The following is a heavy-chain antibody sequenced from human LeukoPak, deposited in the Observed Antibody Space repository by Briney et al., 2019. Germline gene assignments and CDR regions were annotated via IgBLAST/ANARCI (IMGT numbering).Heavy chain of an antibody. V-gene: IGHV1-69*13. J-gene: IGHJ4*02. CDR3: ALSVVDYSNYFDY. Sequence: SVKVSCKASGYTFTSYAISWVRQAPGQGLEWMGGIIPIFGTANYAQKFQGRVTITADESTSTAYMELSSLRSEDTAVYYCALSVVDYSNYFDYWGQGTLVTVSS. CDR2: IIPIFGTA. D-gene: IGHD4-11*01. CDR1: GYTFTSYA.